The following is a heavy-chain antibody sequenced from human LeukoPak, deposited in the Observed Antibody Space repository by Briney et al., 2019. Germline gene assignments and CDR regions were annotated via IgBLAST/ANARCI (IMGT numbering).Heavy chain of an antibody. CDR2: ISSSSSTI. J-gene: IGHJ4*02. V-gene: IGHV3-48*02. CDR1: GFTFSSYS. D-gene: IGHD4-17*01. Sequence: GGSLRLSCAASGFTFSSYSMNWVRQAPGKGLEWVSSISSSSSTIYYADSVKGRFTISRDNAKNSLYLQMNSLRDEDTAVYYCARCAYGEDYFDYWGQGTLVTVSS. CDR3: ARCAYGEDYFDY.